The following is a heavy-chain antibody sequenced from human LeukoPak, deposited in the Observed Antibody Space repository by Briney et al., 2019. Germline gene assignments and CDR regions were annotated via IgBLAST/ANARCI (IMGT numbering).Heavy chain of an antibody. J-gene: IGHJ6*03. D-gene: IGHD3-3*01. CDR1: GFTFSSYA. Sequence: GGSLRLSCAASGFTFSSYAMHWVRQAPGKGLEWVAVISYDGSNKYYADSVKGRFTISRDNSKNTLYLQMNSLKAEDTAVYYCARGWSRYDFWSGYPLPYYMDVWGKGTTVTASS. CDR2: ISYDGSNK. V-gene: IGHV3-30*04. CDR3: ARGWSRYDFWSGYPLPYYMDV.